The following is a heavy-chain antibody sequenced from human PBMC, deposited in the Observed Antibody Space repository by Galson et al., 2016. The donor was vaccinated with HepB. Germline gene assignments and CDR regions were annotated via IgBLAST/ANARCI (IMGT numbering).Heavy chain of an antibody. CDR3: ARLLGGSNPYHYGMDV. J-gene: IGHJ6*02. CDR1: GFTFSNYV. D-gene: IGHD3-16*01. CDR2: ILESGDVT. V-gene: IGHV3-23*01. Sequence: SLRLSCAASGFTFSNYVMRWIRQAPGKGLEWVSSILESGDVTWHADSAKGRFTVSRDNSKDTLYLQMNSLSAEDTAVYFCARLLGGSNPYHYGMDVWGQGTTVTVSS.